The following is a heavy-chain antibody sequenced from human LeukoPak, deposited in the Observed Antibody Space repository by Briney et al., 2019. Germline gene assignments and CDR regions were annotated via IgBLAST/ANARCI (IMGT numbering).Heavy chain of an antibody. D-gene: IGHD5-18*01. CDR3: ARDGRGYTYGNDY. CDR2: ISWNSGSI. Sequence: GGSLRLSCAASGFTFDDYAMHWVRQAPGKGLEWVSGISWNSGSIGYADSVKGRFTISRDNAKKSLYLQMNSLRAEDTAVYYCARDGRGYTYGNDYWGQGTLVTVSS. CDR1: GFTFDDYA. J-gene: IGHJ4*02. V-gene: IGHV3-9*01.